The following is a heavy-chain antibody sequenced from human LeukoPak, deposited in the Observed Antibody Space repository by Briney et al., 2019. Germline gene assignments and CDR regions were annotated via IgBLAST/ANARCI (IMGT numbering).Heavy chain of an antibody. CDR3: ARATLRFFFYFDY. Sequence: SVKVSCKASEGTFSSYAISWFHQPPGQGLEWMGRIIPIFGTANYAQKFQGRVTITTDESTSTAYMELSSLRSEDTAVYYCARATLRFFFYFDYWGQGTLVTVSS. D-gene: IGHD3-3*01. J-gene: IGHJ4*02. CDR2: IIPIFGTA. V-gene: IGHV1-69*05. CDR1: EGTFSSYA.